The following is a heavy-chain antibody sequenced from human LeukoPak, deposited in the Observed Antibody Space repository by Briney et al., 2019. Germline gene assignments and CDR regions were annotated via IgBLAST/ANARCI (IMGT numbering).Heavy chain of an antibody. J-gene: IGHJ4*02. D-gene: IGHD6-19*01. V-gene: IGHV3-7*05. CDR2: IKQDGSEK. CDR3: ATASRSGPKAY. Sequence: GGSLRLSCAVFEFSFSNYWMSWVRQAPGRGLEWVAIIKQDGSEKYYVDSVKGRFTISRDNAQNSLYLQMSSLRAEDTAVYYCATASRSGPKAYWGQGTLVNGSS. CDR1: EFSFSNYW.